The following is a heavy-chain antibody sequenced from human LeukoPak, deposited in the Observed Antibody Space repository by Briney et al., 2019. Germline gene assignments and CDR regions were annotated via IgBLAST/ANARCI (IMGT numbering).Heavy chain of an antibody. CDR1: GGSISSGSYY. V-gene: IGHV4-61*02. D-gene: IGHD4-11*01. Sequence: PSETLSLTCTVSGGSISSGSYYWSWIRQPAGKGLEWTGRIYTSGSTNYNPSLKSRVTISVDTSKNQFSLKLSSVTAADTAVYYCARECYSNYGYYMDVWGKGTTVTVSS. CDR3: ARECYSNYGYYMDV. CDR2: IYTSGST. J-gene: IGHJ6*03.